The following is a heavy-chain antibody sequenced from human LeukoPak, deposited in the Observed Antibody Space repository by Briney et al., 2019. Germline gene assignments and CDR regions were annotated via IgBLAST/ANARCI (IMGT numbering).Heavy chain of an antibody. Sequence: ASVKVSCKASGYTFTSYYMHWVRQAPGQGLEWMGIINPSGGSTSYAQKFQGRDTMTRDMSTSTVYMELSSLRSEDTAVYYCAREIVGAADYWGQGTLVTVSS. CDR3: AREIVGAADY. CDR1: GYTFTSYY. CDR2: INPSGGST. J-gene: IGHJ4*02. V-gene: IGHV1-46*01. D-gene: IGHD1-26*01.